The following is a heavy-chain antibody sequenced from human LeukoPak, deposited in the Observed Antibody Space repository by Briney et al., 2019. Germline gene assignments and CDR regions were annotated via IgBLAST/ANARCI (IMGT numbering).Heavy chain of an antibody. Sequence: PWETLSLTCTVSGGSISSSSYYWGWIRKPPGKGLEWIGSIYYSGSTYYNPSLKSRVTISVDTSKNQFSLKLSSVTAADTAVYYCARISGGWYYFDYWGQGTLVTVSS. V-gene: IGHV4-39*01. CDR3: ARISGGWYYFDY. CDR1: GGSISSSSYY. D-gene: IGHD6-19*01. J-gene: IGHJ4*02. CDR2: IYYSGST.